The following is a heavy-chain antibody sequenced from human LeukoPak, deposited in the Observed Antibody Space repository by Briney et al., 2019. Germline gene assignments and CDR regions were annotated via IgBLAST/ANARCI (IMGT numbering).Heavy chain of an antibody. J-gene: IGHJ3*02. CDR2: IYYSGST. Sequence: AGGSLRLSCTVSGGSISSSSYYWGWIRQPPGKGLEWIGSIYYSGSTYYNPSLKSRVTISVDTSKDQFSLKLSSVTAADTAVYYCARLLIAGATGGSAFDIWGQGTMVTVSS. V-gene: IGHV4-39*01. CDR3: ARLLIAGATGGSAFDI. CDR1: GGSISSSSYY. D-gene: IGHD1-26*01.